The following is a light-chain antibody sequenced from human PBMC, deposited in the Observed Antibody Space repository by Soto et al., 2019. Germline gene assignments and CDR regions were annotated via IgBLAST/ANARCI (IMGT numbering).Light chain of an antibody. CDR1: QNVGSRF. CDR2: VAS. J-gene: IGKJ5*01. CDR3: QQYGTSPIA. V-gene: IGKV3-20*01. Sequence: EIVLTQSPGTLSLSPGERATLSCRASQNVGSRFLAWYQQKLGQAPRLLINVASSRATGIPDRFSGSGSGTDFTLTISRLEPEDFAVYYCQQYGTSPIAFGHGTRLEIK.